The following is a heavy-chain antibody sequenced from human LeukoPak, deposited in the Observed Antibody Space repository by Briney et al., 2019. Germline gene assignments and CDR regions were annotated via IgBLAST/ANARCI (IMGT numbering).Heavy chain of an antibody. D-gene: IGHD6-13*01. CDR2: ISSSSSYI. Sequence: GGSLRLSCAASGFTFSSYSMNWVRQTPGKGLEWVSSISSSSSYIYYADSVKGRFTISRDNAKNSLYLQMNSLRAEDTAVYYCARDWPTIAAAGTIPEYFQHWGQGTLVTVSS. J-gene: IGHJ1*01. CDR1: GFTFSSYS. V-gene: IGHV3-21*01. CDR3: ARDWPTIAAAGTIPEYFQH.